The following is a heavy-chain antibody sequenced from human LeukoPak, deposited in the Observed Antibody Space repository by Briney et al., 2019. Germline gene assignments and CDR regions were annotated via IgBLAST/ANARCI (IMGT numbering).Heavy chain of an antibody. D-gene: IGHD1-14*01. CDR3: ARESEPARLAFDI. V-gene: IGHV3-66*01. Sequence: GGSLRLSCAVSGFTSSIDYMTWVRQAPGKGLEWVSLIYRDGNTNYADSVKGRFAISRDKSKNTLSLQMNSLRAEDTAVYYCARESEPARLAFDIWGEGALCTVSS. CDR2: IYRDGNT. J-gene: IGHJ3*02. CDR1: GFTSSIDY.